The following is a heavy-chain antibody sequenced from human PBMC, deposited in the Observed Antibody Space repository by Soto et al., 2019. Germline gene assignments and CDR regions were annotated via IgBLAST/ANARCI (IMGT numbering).Heavy chain of an antibody. V-gene: IGHV4-61*01. Sequence: QVQLQESGSGLVKPSETLSLTCTVSGGSVSSGNYYWSWIRQPPGKGLEWIGYIFHTGTTNYNPSLESRVTISLDTSMNQFSLKLSSVTPADTAVYYCTRAPVSGSYCFDFWGQGTPVTVSS. CDR3: TRAPVSGSYCFDF. J-gene: IGHJ4*02. CDR2: IFHTGTT. D-gene: IGHD1-26*01. CDR1: GGSVSSGNYY.